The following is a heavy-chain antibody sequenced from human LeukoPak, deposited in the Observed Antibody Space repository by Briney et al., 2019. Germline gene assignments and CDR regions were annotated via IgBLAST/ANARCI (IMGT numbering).Heavy chain of an antibody. CDR3: AREVKLGYCSSTSCPDAFDI. Sequence: PGGSLRLSCAASGFTFSSYAMHWVRQAPGKGLEWVAVISYDGSNKYYADSVKGRFTISRDNSKNTLYLQMNSLRAEDTAVYYCAREVKLGYCSSTSCPDAFDIWGQGTMVTVSS. V-gene: IGHV3-30-3*01. D-gene: IGHD2-2*01. CDR2: ISYDGSNK. J-gene: IGHJ3*02. CDR1: GFTFSSYA.